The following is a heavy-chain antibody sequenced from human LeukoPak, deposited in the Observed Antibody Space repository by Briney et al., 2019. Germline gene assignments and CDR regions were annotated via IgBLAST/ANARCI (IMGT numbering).Heavy chain of an antibody. CDR2: INSDGSST. CDR3: ARGDYDFWSGHDAFDI. Sequence: GGSLKLSCAASGFTFSSYWMHWVRQAPGKGLVWVSRINSDGSSTSYADSVKGRFTISRDNAKNTLYLQMNSLRAEDTAVYYCARGDYDFWSGHDAFDIWGQGTMVTVSS. D-gene: IGHD3-3*01. V-gene: IGHV3-74*01. J-gene: IGHJ3*02. CDR1: GFTFSSYW.